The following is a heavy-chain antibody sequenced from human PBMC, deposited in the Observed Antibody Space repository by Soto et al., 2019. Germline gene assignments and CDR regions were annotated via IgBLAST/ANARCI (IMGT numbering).Heavy chain of an antibody. D-gene: IGHD3-9*01. CDR1: GYSFTSYW. J-gene: IGHJ5*02. V-gene: IGHV5-51*01. Sequence: PGESLKISCQGSGYSFTSYWIGWVRQMPGKGLEWMGIIYPGDSNTRYSPSFQGQVTISADKSISTAYLQWSSLKASDTAMYYCARQHDILTGYYNWFDPWGQGTLVTVSS. CDR2: IYPGDSNT. CDR3: ARQHDILTGYYNWFDP.